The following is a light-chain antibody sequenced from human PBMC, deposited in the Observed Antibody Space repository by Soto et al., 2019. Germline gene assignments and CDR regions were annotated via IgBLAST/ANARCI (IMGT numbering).Light chain of an antibody. J-gene: IGLJ1*01. CDR2: EVS. CDR3: NSYTSSTAYV. V-gene: IGLV2-14*01. Sequence: QSALTQPASVSGSPGQSITISCTGTSSDVGGYNYVSWYQLHPGKAPKLIIYEVSNRPSGVSNRFSGSKSGNTASLTISGLQAKDEADYYCNSYTSSTAYVFGTGTKVTVL. CDR1: SSDVGGYNY.